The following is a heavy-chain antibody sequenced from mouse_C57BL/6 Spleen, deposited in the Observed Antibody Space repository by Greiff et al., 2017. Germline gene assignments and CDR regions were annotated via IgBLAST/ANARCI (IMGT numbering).Heavy chain of an antibody. J-gene: IGHJ2*01. V-gene: IGHV3-6*01. CDR3: ARDCAITIHLDY. CDR1: GYSITSGYY. Sequence: EVKLVESGPGLVKPSQSLSLTCSVTGYSITSGYYWNWIRQFPGNKLEWMGYISYDGSNNYNPSLKNRISITRDTSTNQFFLKLNSVTTEDTATYYCARDCAITIHLDYWGQGTTLTVSS. CDR2: ISYDGSN. D-gene: IGHD1-1*02.